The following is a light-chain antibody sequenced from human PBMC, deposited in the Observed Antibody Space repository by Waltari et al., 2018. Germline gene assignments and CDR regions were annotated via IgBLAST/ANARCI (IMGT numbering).Light chain of an antibody. Sequence: EIVLTQSPATLSVSPGERATLSCRASQSVSNNSAWYQQKPGQAPRLLIYGASTRATGIPARFSGSGSGTDFTLTISSLQSEDFAVYYCQHYNNWPPWTFGQGTKVEIK. J-gene: IGKJ1*01. CDR2: GAS. V-gene: IGKV3-15*01. CDR3: QHYNNWPPWT. CDR1: QSVSNN.